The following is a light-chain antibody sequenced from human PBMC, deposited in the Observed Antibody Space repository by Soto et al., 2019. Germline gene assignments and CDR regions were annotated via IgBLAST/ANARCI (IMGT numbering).Light chain of an antibody. V-gene: IGLV1-51*01. CDR2: DNN. Sequence: QSVLTQPPSVSAAPGQKVTISCSGSSSNIGSYYVFWYQQLPGTAPQVLIYDNNKRPSGIPDRFSGSKSGTSATLGITGLQTGDEADYDCGTWDNSLSAGVVFGGGTQLTVL. CDR1: SSNIGSYY. CDR3: GTWDNSLSAGVV. J-gene: IGLJ7*01.